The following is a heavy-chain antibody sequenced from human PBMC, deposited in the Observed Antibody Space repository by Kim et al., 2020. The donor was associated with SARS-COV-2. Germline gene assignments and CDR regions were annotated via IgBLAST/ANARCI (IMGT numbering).Heavy chain of an antibody. V-gene: IGHV3-73*01. J-gene: IGHJ6*02. Sequence: GGSLRLSCAASGFTFSGSAMHWVRQASGKGLEWVGRIRSKANSYATAYAASVKGRFTISRDDSKNTAYLQMNSLKTEDTAVYYCTSPYDILTGNYYYGMDVWGQGTTVTVSS. D-gene: IGHD3-9*01. CDR3: TSPYDILTGNYYYGMDV. CDR1: GFTFSGSA. CDR2: IRSKANSYAT.